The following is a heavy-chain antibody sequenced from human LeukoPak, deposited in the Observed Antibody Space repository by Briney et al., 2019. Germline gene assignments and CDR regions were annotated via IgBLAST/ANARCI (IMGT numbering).Heavy chain of an antibody. D-gene: IGHD5-18*01. CDR1: GYTFTSYA. J-gene: IGHJ5*02. CDR3: ARDVDTAMVMVGPSFDP. CDR2: INTNTGNP. Sequence: ASVKVSCKASGYTFTSYAMNWVRQAPGQGLEWMGWINTNTGNPTYAQGFTGRFVLSLDTSVSTAYLQISSLKAEDTAVYYCARDVDTAMVMVGPSFDPWGQGTLVTVSS. V-gene: IGHV7-4-1*02.